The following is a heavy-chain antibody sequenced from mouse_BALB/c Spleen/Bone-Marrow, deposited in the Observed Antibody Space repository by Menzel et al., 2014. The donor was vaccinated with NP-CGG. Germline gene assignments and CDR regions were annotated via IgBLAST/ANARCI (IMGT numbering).Heavy chain of an antibody. CDR3: ARGAYGNYFAWFAY. J-gene: IGHJ3*01. Sequence: EVQLVESGGGLVQPGGSLRLSCATSGFTFXDYYMSWVRQPPGKALEWLGFIRNKANGYTTEYSASVKGRFTISSDNSQSILYLQMNTLRAEDSATYYCARGAYGNYFAWFAYWGQGTLVTVSA. V-gene: IGHV7-3*02. CDR1: GFTFXDYY. CDR2: IRNKANGYTT. D-gene: IGHD2-1*01.